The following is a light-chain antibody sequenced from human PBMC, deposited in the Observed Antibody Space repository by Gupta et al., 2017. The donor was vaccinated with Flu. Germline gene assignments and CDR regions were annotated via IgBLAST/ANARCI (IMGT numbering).Light chain of an antibody. CDR3: LQRTGWPQA. CDR2: AVS. V-gene: IGKV2-30*01. CDR1: PSLASRDVNSY. J-gene: IGKJ4*01. Sequence: LLQPASVDSITSPSLASRDVNSYLHWFQQRPGKSPRLLIYAVSTRESGVPSRFSGSGSGTDFTLTISRLQPEDFATYYCLQRTGWPQAFGRGTKLEIK.